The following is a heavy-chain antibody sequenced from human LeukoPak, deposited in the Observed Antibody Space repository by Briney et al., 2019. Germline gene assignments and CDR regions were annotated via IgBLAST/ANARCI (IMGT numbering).Heavy chain of an antibody. D-gene: IGHD3-10*01. Sequence: SETLSLTCTVSGGSISSYYWSWIRQPPGNGLEWIGYIYYSGSTNYNPSLKSRVTISVDTSKNQFSLKLSSVTAADTAVYYCARSLSGGSGSFNYYYMDVWGKGTTVTISS. V-gene: IGHV4-59*01. J-gene: IGHJ6*03. CDR2: IYYSGST. CDR1: GGSISSYY. CDR3: ARSLSGGSGSFNYYYMDV.